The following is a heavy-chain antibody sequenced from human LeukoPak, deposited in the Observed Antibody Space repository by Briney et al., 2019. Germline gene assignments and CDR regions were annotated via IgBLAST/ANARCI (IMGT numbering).Heavy chain of an antibody. CDR1: GFTFSTYN. CDR2: ISTSSNYI. V-gene: IGHV3-21*01. CDR3: ARDVGAAAPDAFDI. J-gene: IGHJ3*02. Sequence: PGGSLRLSCAASGFTFSTYNMNWVRQAPGKGPEWVSSISTSSNYICYAVSVKGRFTISRDNAKNSLYLQMNSLRVEDTDVYYCARDVGAAAPDAFDIWGQGTMVTVSS. D-gene: IGHD1-26*01.